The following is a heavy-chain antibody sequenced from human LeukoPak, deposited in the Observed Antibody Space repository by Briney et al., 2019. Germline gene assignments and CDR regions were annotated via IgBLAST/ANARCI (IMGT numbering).Heavy chain of an antibody. CDR3: ARVPFRAMAFTHDAFDI. J-gene: IGHJ3*02. V-gene: IGHV1-69*04. Sequence: SVKVSCKASGGTFSSYAISWVRQAPGQGLEWMGRIIPILGIANYAQKFQGRVTITADKSTGTAYMELSSLRSEDTAVYYCARVPFRAMAFTHDAFDIWGQGTMVTVSS. CDR2: IIPILGIA. D-gene: IGHD5-18*01. CDR1: GGTFSSYA.